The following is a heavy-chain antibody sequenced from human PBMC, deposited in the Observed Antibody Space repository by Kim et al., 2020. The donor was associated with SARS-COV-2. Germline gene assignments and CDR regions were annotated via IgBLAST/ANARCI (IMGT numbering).Heavy chain of an antibody. V-gene: IGHV4-39*07. CDR3: ARAGYYYDSSGYPDDAFDI. D-gene: IGHD3-22*01. J-gene: IGHJ3*02. Sequence: RVTISVDTSKTQFSLKLSSVTAADTAVYYCARAGYYYDSSGYPDDAFDIWGQGTMVTVSS.